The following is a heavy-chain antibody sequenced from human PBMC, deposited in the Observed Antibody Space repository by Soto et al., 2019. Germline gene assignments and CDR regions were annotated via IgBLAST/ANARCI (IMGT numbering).Heavy chain of an antibody. Sequence: QVQLVQSGAEVKKPGSSVKVSCKASGYTFISYGISWVRQAPGQGLEWMGWISAYNDYTNYAQKLQGRVTMTTDTSTRIAYREVRGLRTDDTAVYDCAREGYSSGSGSYSPPRYYGMDVWGQGTTVTVSS. CDR3: AREGYSSGSGSYSPPRYYGMDV. CDR2: ISAYNDYT. V-gene: IGHV1-18*01. CDR1: GYTFISYG. J-gene: IGHJ6*02. D-gene: IGHD3-10*01.